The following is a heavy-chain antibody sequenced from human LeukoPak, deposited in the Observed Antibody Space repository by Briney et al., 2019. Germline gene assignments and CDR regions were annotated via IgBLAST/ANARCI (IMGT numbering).Heavy chain of an antibody. D-gene: IGHD2-15*01. CDR1: GYTFTNYW. V-gene: IGHV5-51*01. J-gene: IGHJ4*02. CDR2: IYPGDSET. CDR3: ARRCSGGNCNSFDY. Sequence: GESLKISCKGSGYTFTNYWIGWVRQMPGKGLEWMGIIYPGDSETRYSPSFQGQVTISADKSIGTAYLQWSSLKASDSAMYYCARRCSGGNCNSFDYWGQGSLVTVSS.